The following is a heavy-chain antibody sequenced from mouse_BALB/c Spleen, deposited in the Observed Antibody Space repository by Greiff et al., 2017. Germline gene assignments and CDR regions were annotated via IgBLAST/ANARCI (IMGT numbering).Heavy chain of an antibody. CDR1: GFTFSSYT. J-gene: IGHJ1*01. V-gene: IGHV5-6-4*01. Sequence: DVQLVESGGGLVKPGGSLKLSCAASGFTFSSYTMSWVRQTPEKRLEWVATISSGGSYTYYPDSVKGRFTISRDNAKNTLYLQMSSLKSEDTAMYYCTRDYYGSRDWYFDVWGAGTTVTVSS. CDR3: TRDYYGSRDWYFDV. CDR2: ISSGGSYT. D-gene: IGHD1-1*01.